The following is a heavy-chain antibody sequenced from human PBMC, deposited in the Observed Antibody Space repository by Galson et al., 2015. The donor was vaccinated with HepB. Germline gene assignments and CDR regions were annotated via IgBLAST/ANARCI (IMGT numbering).Heavy chain of an antibody. CDR2: IWHDGTNQ. V-gene: IGHV3-33*01. J-gene: IGHJ4*02. D-gene: IGHD5-12*01. Sequence: SLRLSCAASGFTFSTHGIHWVRQAPGKGLEWLAVIWHDGTNQYYADSVKGRFTISRDNSKNTLYLQMNSLRVEDTAVYYCAREALVATTAFDSWGQGTLVTVS. CDR3: AREALVATTAFDS. CDR1: GFTFSTHG.